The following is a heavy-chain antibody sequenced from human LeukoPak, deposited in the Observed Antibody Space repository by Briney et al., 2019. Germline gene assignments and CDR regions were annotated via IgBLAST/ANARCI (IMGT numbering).Heavy chain of an antibody. J-gene: IGHJ4*02. D-gene: IGHD3-22*01. CDR1: GGSISSYY. CDR3: ARDVDYYDSSGPFDY. Sequence: PSETLSLTCTVSGGSISSYYWSWIRQPAGKGLEWIGRIYTSGSTNYSPSLKSRVTMSVDTSKNQFSLKLSSVTAADTAVYYCARDVDYYDSSGPFDYWGQGTLVTVSS. V-gene: IGHV4-4*07. CDR2: IYTSGST.